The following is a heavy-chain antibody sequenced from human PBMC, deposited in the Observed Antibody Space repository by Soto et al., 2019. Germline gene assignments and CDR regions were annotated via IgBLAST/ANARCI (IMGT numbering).Heavy chain of an antibody. Sequence: QVQLQQWGAGLLKPSETLSLNCAVTGGSLSGYYWSWIRQPPGKGLEWIGEVKDGGHTNYSPSLRGRVTISSYTSNNQSSLRLNSVTAADTGVYYCARGQEGVVATHWDQGSLVTVSS. V-gene: IGHV4-34*01. CDR2: VKDGGHT. CDR1: GGSLSGYY. D-gene: IGHD5-12*01. CDR3: ARGQEGVVATH. J-gene: IGHJ4*02.